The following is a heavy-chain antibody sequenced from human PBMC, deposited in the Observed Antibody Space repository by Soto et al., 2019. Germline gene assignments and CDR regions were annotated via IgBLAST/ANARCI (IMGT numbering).Heavy chain of an antibody. CDR3: ASGRAFDF. CDR2: IYSGGGT. J-gene: IGHJ4*02. V-gene: IGHV3-66*01. Sequence: EVQLVESGGDLVQPGGSLRLACAASGFTVSSNFMSWVRQAPGMGLEWLSLIYSGGGTYYADSVKGRFTTSRDNSKNTVYLQMTSLRAEDAAVYYCASGRAFDFWGQGTLVTVSS. CDR1: GFTVSSNF.